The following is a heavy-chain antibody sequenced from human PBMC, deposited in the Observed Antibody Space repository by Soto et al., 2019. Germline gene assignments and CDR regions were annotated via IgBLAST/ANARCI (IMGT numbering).Heavy chain of an antibody. CDR2: INPSGGTT. J-gene: IGHJ4*02. D-gene: IGHD2-15*01. V-gene: IGHV1-46*01. CDR3: ARVRGGGSEYFFDY. CDR1: GYTFTRYN. Sequence: SVKVSCKASGYTFTRYNVHWVRQAPGQGLEWMAIINPSGGTTYYVQKFEGRVTLTTDTSTSTVYMELSSLRSDDTAVYYCARVRGGGSEYFFDYWGQGTLVTVSS.